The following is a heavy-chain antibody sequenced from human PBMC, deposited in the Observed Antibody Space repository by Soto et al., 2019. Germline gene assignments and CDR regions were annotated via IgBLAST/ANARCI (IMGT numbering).Heavy chain of an antibody. Sequence: QVQLVQSGAEVKEPGSSVRVSCKASGGTFDNFIMNWVRQTPGQGLEWMGGIVPMLGTPTYAEKVKGSITISATGSTSTMYTQVTSLRSQDTAIYHCARNGTYRSTLSQYSGMDVWGQGTTVTVSS. CDR2: IVPMLGTP. J-gene: IGHJ6*02. CDR1: GGTFDNFI. D-gene: IGHD3-16*02. V-gene: IGHV1-69*01. CDR3: ARNGTYRSTLSQYSGMDV.